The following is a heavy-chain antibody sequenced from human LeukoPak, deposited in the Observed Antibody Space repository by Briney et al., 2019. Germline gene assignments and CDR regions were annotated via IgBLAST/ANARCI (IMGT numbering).Heavy chain of an antibody. V-gene: IGHV3-30*04. CDR2: ISYDGSEK. J-gene: IGHJ5*02. D-gene: IGHD3-22*01. CDR3: AREDYDSSGYYYVEGSWFDP. CDR1: GFTFNSYT. Sequence: GRSLRLSCVASGFTFNSYTMHWVRQAPGKGLEWVALISYDGSEKNYADSVKGRFTVSRGNSKNTLYLQMNSLRAEDTAVYYCAREDYDSSGYYYVEGSWFDPWGQETLVTVSS.